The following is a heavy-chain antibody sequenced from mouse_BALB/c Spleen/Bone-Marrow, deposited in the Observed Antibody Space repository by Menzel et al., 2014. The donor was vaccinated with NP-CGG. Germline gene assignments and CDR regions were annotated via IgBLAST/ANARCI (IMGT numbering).Heavy chain of an antibody. CDR3: ARGRYDYVLLDY. D-gene: IGHD2-4*01. CDR2: IWAGGSS. J-gene: IGHJ2*01. V-gene: IGHV2-9*02. CDR1: GFSLTTYG. Sequence: VKLQESGPGLVAPSQSLSVTCTVSGFSLTTYGVHWVRQPPGKGLEWLGVIWAGGSSNYNSAFMSRMSIIKANSKCQVFLKMNSLQTDDTAVYYCARGRYDYVLLDYWGQGTTLTVSS.